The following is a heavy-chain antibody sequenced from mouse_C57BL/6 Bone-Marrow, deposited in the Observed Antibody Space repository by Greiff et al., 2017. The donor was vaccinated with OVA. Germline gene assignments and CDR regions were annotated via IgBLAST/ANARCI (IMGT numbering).Heavy chain of an antibody. CDR1: GYAFSSYW. CDR3: ARSEYGYPYFDY. J-gene: IGHJ2*01. CDR2: IYPGDGDT. Sequence: QVQLQQSGAELVKPGASVKISCKASGYAFSSYWMNWVKQRPGKGLEWIGQIYPGDGDTNYNGKFKGKATLTADKSSSTAYMQLSSLTSEDSAVYCWARSEYGYPYFDYWGQGTTLTVSS. D-gene: IGHD2-2*01. V-gene: IGHV1-80*01.